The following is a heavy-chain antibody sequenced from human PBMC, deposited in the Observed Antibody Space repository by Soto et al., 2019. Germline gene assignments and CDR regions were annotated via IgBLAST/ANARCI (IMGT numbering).Heavy chain of an antibody. V-gene: IGHV1-2*04. CDR1: GYTFTGYY. Sequence: GASVKVSCKASGYTFTGYYMHWVRQAPGQGLEWMGWINPNSGGTNYAQKFQGWVTMTRDTSISTAYMELSRLRSDDTAVYYCARQKYDPNNAFDIWGQGTMVTVSS. D-gene: IGHD1-1*01. CDR2: INPNSGGT. J-gene: IGHJ3*02. CDR3: ARQKYDPNNAFDI.